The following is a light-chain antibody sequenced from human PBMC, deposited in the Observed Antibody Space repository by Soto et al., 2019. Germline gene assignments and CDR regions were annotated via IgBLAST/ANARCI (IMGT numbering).Light chain of an antibody. Sequence: DIVMTQSPDSLAVSLGERATINCKSSQSVLYSSNNANYLAWFQQMPGQPPKLLIHWASARESGVPDRFSGSWSGTDFTLTISSLQAEDVAVYYCQQYYSTPYTFGQGTKLEIK. CDR1: QSVLYSSNNANY. V-gene: IGKV4-1*01. CDR3: QQYYSTPYT. J-gene: IGKJ2*01. CDR2: WAS.